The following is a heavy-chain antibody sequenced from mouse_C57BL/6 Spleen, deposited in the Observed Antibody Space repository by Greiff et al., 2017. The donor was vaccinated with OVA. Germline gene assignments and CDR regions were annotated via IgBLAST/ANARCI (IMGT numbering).Heavy chain of an antibody. D-gene: IGHD2-4*01. CDR3: AIYYDYDPPFAY. V-gene: IGHV1-55*01. CDR1: GYTFTSYW. Sequence: QVQLQQPGAELVKPGASVKMSCKASGYTFTSYWITWVKQRPGQGLEWIGDIYPGSGSTNYNEKFKSKATLTVDTSSSTAYMQLSSLTSEDSAVYYCAIYYDYDPPFAYWGQGTLVTVSA. J-gene: IGHJ3*01. CDR2: IYPGSGST.